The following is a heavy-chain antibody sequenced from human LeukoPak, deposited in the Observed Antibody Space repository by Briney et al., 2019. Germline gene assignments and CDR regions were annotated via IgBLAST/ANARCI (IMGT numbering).Heavy chain of an antibody. CDR3: ARGQPQRYNSGWYVNWFDP. CDR2: IYYSGTT. CDR1: GASISSYY. D-gene: IGHD6-19*01. J-gene: IGHJ5*02. V-gene: IGHV4-59*01. Sequence: PSETLSLTCTVSGASISSYYWSWIRQPPGKGLEWIGYIYYSGTTKYNPSLKSRVTISIDTSKNQFSLKVNSVTAADTAVYYCARGQPQRYNSGWYVNWFDPWGRGTLVSVSS.